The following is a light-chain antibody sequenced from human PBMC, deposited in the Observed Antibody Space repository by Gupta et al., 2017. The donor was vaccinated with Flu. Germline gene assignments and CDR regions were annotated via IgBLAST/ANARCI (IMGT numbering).Light chain of an antibody. CDR3: NSRDTNVAHYV. CDR2: GEN. CDR1: RLRGNF. Sequence: QGDRLRGNFESWYQQKPGQDPRLVIYGENSRPSGMPDRFSGSSSGNTASLTITGGQAEDEADYFCNSRDTNVAHYVFGAGTKVTVL. V-gene: IGLV3-19*01. J-gene: IGLJ1*01.